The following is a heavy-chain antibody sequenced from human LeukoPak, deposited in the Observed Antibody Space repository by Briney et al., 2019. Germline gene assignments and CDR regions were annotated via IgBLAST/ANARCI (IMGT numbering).Heavy chain of an antibody. J-gene: IGHJ1*01. V-gene: IGHV3-48*03. CDR3: ARGGTLEYFQH. CDR1: GFAFSTYE. CDR2: LSSSAGTI. Sequence: GGSLRLSCAASGFAFSTYEMNWVRQAPGKGLEWISYLSSSAGTIYYADSVKGRFTISRDNAKNSLYLQMNSLRAEDTAVYYCARGGTLEYFQHWGQGTLVTVSS.